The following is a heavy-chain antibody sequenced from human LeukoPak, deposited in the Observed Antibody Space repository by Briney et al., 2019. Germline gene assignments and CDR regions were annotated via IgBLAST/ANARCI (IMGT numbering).Heavy chain of an antibody. CDR2: ISPVKNTI. CDR3: ARESDRHHDLWSGYLALDY. D-gene: IGHD3-3*01. Sequence: GGSLRLSCAASGFTFGSYSMNWVRQTPGKGLEWISYISPVKNTIYYADSVKGRFTISRGNAKNSLDLQMNSLRAEDTAVYYCARESDRHHDLWSGYLALDYWGQGTLVTVSS. J-gene: IGHJ4*02. V-gene: IGHV3-48*01. CDR1: GFTFGSYS.